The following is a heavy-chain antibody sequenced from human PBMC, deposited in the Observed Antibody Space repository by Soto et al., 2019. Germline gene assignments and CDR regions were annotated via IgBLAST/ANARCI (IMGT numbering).Heavy chain of an antibody. Sequence: GSQVKVSCKPPGGTFKNNGISWVRQAPGQGLEWMGGIIPVFGTTNYAQKFQGRLTITADDFTSTVYMELSSLRYEDTAVYYSPRENGVAARTILYYLDCWDVGTMVSVSS. CDR2: IIPVFGTT. J-gene: IGHJ4*02. D-gene: IGHD1-1*01. CDR3: PRENGVAARTILYYLDC. CDR1: GGTFKNNG. V-gene: IGHV1-69*01.